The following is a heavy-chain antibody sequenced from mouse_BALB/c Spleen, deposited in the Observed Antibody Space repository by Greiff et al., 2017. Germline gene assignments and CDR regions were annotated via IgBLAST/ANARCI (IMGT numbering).Heavy chain of an antibody. CDR1: GFTFSSYT. CDR3: TREGRGAGLDY. V-gene: IGHV5-6-4*01. CDR2: ISSGGSYT. J-gene: IGHJ2*01. Sequence: EVQLVESGGGLVKPGGSLKLSCAASGFTFSSYTMSWVRQTPEKRLEWVATISSGGSYTYYPDSVKGRFTISRDNAKNTLYLQMSSLKSEDTAMYYCTREGRGAGLDYWGQGTTLTVSS. D-gene: IGHD3-3*01.